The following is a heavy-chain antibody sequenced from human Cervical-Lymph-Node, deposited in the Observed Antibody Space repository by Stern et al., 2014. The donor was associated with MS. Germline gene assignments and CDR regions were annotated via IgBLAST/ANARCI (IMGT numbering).Heavy chain of an antibody. CDR3: ARVPAQQWLVPTASQSPYDC. CDR1: GYRFSDYY. V-gene: IGHV1-2*06. CDR2: IDPNSGGT. Sequence: QVQLLQPGAEVRKPGASVKVSCKASGYRFSDYYLHWVRQAPGQGPEWMGRIDPNSGGTNYAQKFQGRVTMTSDTSMRTAYMEMNSLRSDDTAVYYCARVPAQQWLVPTASQSPYDCWGQGTLVTVSS. J-gene: IGHJ4*02. D-gene: IGHD6-19*01.